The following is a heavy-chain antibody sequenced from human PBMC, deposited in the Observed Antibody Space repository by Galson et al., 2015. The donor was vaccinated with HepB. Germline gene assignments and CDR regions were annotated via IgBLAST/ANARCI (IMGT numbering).Heavy chain of an antibody. J-gene: IGHJ4*02. CDR3: AKVAKGGGSGSYGPIDY. CDR2: ISGSGGST. D-gene: IGHD3-10*01. Sequence: SLRLSCAASGFTFSSYAMSWVRQAPGKGLEWVSAISGSGGSTYYADSVKGRFTISRDNAKNSLYLQMNSLRAEDTALYYCAKVAKGGGSGSYGPIDYWGQGTLVTVSS. CDR1: GFTFSSYA. V-gene: IGHV3-23*01.